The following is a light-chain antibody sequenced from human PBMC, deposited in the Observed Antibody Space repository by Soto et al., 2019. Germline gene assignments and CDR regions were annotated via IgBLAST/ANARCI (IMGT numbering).Light chain of an antibody. CDR3: SSYTSSSTPYVV. CDR1: SSDVGGYNY. J-gene: IGLJ2*01. V-gene: IGLV2-14*01. CDR2: EVS. Sequence: QSALTQPASVSGSPGQSITISCTGTSSDVGGYNYVSWYQQHPGKAPKLMIYEVSNRPSGVSNRFSGSKSGNTASLTISGLQAEDEADYYSSSYTSSSTPYVVFGGGTKVTVL.